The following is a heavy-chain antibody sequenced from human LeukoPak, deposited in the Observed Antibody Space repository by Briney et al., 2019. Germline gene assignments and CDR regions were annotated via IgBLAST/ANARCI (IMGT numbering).Heavy chain of an antibody. D-gene: IGHD1-26*01. CDR1: GFTFSSYG. Sequence: GGSLRLSCAASGFTFSSYGMHWVRQAPGKGLEWVAVISYDGSNKYYADSVKGRFTISRDNSKNTPYLQMNSLRAEDTAVYYCAKDVWVGATILSPAAFDPWGQGTLVTVSS. J-gene: IGHJ5*02. CDR2: ISYDGSNK. CDR3: AKDVWVGATILSPAAFDP. V-gene: IGHV3-30*18.